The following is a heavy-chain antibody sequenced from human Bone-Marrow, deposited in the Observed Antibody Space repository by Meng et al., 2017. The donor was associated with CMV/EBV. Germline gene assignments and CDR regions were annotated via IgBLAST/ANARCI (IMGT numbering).Heavy chain of an antibody. J-gene: IGHJ6*02. Sequence: GESLKISCAASGFTFSSYWMSWVRQAPGKGLEWVANIKQDGSEKYYVDSVKGRFTISRDNSKNTLYLQMNSLRAEDTAVYYCARDRLYGYGSGSILRYGMDVWGQGTTVTVSS. CDR3: ARDRLYGYGSGSILRYGMDV. CDR2: IKQDGSEK. CDR1: GFTFSSYW. D-gene: IGHD3-10*01. V-gene: IGHV3-7*01.